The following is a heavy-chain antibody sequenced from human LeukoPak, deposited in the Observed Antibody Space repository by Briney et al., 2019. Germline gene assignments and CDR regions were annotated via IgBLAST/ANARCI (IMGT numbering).Heavy chain of an antibody. CDR2: IIPIFGTA. CDR1: GGTFSSYA. J-gene: IGHJ4*02. D-gene: IGHD3-22*01. Sequence: GASVKVSCKASGGTFSSYAISWVRQAPGQGLEWMGGIIPIFGTANYAQKFQGRVTITADESTSTAYMELSSLRSGDTAVYYCASSVKGYDSSGYYSHFDYWGRGTLVTVSS. V-gene: IGHV1-69*13. CDR3: ASSVKGYDSSGYYSHFDY.